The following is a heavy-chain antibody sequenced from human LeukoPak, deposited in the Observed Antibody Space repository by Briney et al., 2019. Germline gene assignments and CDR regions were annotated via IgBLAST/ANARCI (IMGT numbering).Heavy chain of an antibody. CDR2: INPNSGGT. D-gene: IGHD3-10*01. J-gene: IGHJ5*02. CDR1: GYTFTGYY. Sequence: ASVKVSCKASGYTFTGYYMHWVRQAPGQGLEWMGWINPNSGGTNYAQKFQGRVTMTRDTSISTAYVELSRLRSDDTAVYYCALLWFGELLRGRYWFDPWGQGTLVTISS. CDR3: ALLWFGELLRGRYWFDP. V-gene: IGHV1-2*02.